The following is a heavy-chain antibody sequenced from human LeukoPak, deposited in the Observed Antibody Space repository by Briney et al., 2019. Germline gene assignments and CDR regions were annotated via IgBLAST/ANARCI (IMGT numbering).Heavy chain of an antibody. CDR2: ISSDGGNT. V-gene: IGHV3-74*01. CDR3: AREWELRGAYYMDV. CDR1: GFTFSTYW. Sequence: PGGSLRLSCAASGFTFSTYWMHWVRQAPGKGLVWVSRISSDGGNTLYADSVQGRFTISRDNINDTMYLQMDSLRGEDTAVYYCAREWELRGAYYMDVRGQGTTVTVSS. D-gene: IGHD1-26*01. J-gene: IGHJ6*03.